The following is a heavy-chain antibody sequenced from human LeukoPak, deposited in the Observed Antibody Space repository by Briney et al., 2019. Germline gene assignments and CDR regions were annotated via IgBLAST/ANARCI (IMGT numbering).Heavy chain of an antibody. CDR2: MTPNSGNT. J-gene: IGHJ4*02. V-gene: IGHV1-8*01. CDR1: GYTFTSYE. CDR3: ARGIQQGTDF. Sequence: ASVKVSCKASGYTFTSYEINWVRQTTGQGLEWMGWMTPNSGNTGYAQKFQGRVTMTRSTSINTAYMELSSLTSEDTAVYYCARGIQQGTDFWGQGTLVTVSS. D-gene: IGHD1-1*01.